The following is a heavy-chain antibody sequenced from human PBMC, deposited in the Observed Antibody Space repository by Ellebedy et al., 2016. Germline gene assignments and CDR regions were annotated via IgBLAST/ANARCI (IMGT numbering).Heavy chain of an antibody. D-gene: IGHD3-10*01. CDR1: GFTFSSYA. J-gene: IGHJ6*02. CDR3: ARARITTLPMDV. Sequence: GGSLRLSCAASGFTFSSYAMHWVRQAPGKGLEWVAVISYDGSNKYYADSVKGRFTISRDNSKNTLYLQMNSLRAEDTAVYYCARARITTLPMDVWGQGTTVTVSS. CDR2: ISYDGSNK. V-gene: IGHV3-30*14.